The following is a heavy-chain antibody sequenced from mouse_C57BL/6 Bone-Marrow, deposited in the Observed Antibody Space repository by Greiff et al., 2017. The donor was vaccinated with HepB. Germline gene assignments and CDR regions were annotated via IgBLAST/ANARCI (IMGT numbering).Heavy chain of an antibody. J-gene: IGHJ1*03. CDR2: IDPENGDT. Sequence: VQLQQSGAELVRPGASVKLSCTASGFNIKDDYMHWGKQRPEQGLEWIGWIDPENGDTEYASKFQGKATITADTSSNTAYLQLSSLTSEDTAVYYCTSFVWLRSTWSFDVWGTGPTVTVSS. CDR3: TSFVWLRSTWSFDV. D-gene: IGHD2-2*01. CDR1: GFNIKDDY. V-gene: IGHV14-4*01.